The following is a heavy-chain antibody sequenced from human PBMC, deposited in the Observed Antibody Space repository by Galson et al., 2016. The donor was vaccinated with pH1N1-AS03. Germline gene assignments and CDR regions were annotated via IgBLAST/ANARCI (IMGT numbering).Heavy chain of an antibody. V-gene: IGHV3-23*01. CDR3: AKLSLGYCAY. J-gene: IGHJ4*02. CDR2: IAGGGVTT. D-gene: IGHD2-15*01. Sequence: LRLSCAASGFTFSSYAMSWVRQAPGKGLEWVSAIAGGGVTTYYADSVKGRFTISRDNSKNTLYLRINSLRVEDTAIYYCAKLSLGYCAYWGQGTLVTVSS. CDR1: GFTFSSYA.